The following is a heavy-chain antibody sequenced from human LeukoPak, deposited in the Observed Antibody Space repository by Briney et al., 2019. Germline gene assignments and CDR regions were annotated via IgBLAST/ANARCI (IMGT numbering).Heavy chain of an antibody. D-gene: IGHD3-22*01. CDR1: GGSISSSIYY. Sequence: SETLSLTCTVSGGSISSSIYYWGWIRQPPGKGLEWIGSIFYRGSTYYNPSLESRVTMSVDTSKNQFSLKLSSVTAADTAVYYCAPLYDSRGYFDYWGQGTLVTVSS. J-gene: IGHJ4*02. CDR3: APLYDSRGYFDY. V-gene: IGHV4-39*01. CDR2: IFYRGST.